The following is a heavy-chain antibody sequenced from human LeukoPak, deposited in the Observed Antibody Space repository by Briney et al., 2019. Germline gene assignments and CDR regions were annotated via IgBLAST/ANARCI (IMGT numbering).Heavy chain of an antibody. CDR2: ISSYSSNI. V-gene: IGHV3-21*01. J-gene: IGHJ4*02. D-gene: IGHD2/OR15-2a*01. CDR3: ARVDLDYCYFDY. CDR1: GFTFSSYN. Sequence: PGGSLSLSCAASGFTFSSYNMNWVRQAPGKGLEWVSSISSYSSNIYYADSVKGRFTISRDIAKNSLYLQMNSLRVEDTAVYYCARVDLDYCYFDYWVQGTLVTVSS.